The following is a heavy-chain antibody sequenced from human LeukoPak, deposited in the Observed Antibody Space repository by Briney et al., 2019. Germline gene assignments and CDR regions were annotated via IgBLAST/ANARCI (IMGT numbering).Heavy chain of an antibody. Sequence: ASETLSLTCAVYGGSFSGYYWSWIRQPPGKGLEWIGEINHSGSTNYNPSLKSRVTISVDTSKNQFSLKLSSVTAADTAVYYCARGRVSIVVGTWGQGTLVTVSS. V-gene: IGHV4-34*01. D-gene: IGHD2-15*01. J-gene: IGHJ5*02. CDR1: GGSFSGYY. CDR2: INHSGST. CDR3: ARGRVSIVVGT.